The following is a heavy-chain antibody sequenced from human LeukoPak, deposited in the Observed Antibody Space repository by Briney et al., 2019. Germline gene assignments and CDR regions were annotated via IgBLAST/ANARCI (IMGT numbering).Heavy chain of an antibody. D-gene: IGHD2-2*01. CDR3: ARDPGYCTSASCYHWFDP. CDR1: GGTFSSYA. V-gene: IGHV1-69*13. Sequence: GASVKVSCKASGGTFSSYAISWVRQAPGQGLEWMGGIIPIFPTANYAQKFQGRITITADESTSTAYMELSSLRSEDTAVYYCARDPGYCTSASCYHWFDPWGQGTLVTVSS. J-gene: IGHJ5*02. CDR2: IIPIFPTA.